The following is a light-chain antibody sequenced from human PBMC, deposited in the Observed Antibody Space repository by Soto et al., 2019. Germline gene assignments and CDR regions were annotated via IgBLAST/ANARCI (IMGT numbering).Light chain of an antibody. CDR2: DAS. CDR3: QQYVSSPWA. CDR1: QAVRNNY. J-gene: IGKJ1*01. Sequence: ECVLTRPPVIHSLCPGERATLSCRCSQAVRNNYLAWYQQKPGQAPRLLIYDASSRATGIPDRFSGGGSGTDFTLTISRLEPQDFAVYYSQQYVSSPWAFGQGTKVDIK. V-gene: IGKV3-20*01.